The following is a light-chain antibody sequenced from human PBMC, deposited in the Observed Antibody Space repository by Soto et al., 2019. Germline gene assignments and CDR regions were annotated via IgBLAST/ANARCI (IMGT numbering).Light chain of an antibody. CDR3: QQYGRSPMFT. Sequence: ESVLMPALGGLFLSQGERATLSCRASQSVSSNYLAWYQQKPGQAPRLLIYGASRGAAGIPDRFSGSGSGTDFTLTISRLEPEDFAVYFCQQYGRSPMFTFGQGTKVDFK. CDR2: GAS. J-gene: IGKJ2*01. CDR1: QSVSSNY. V-gene: IGKV3-20*01.